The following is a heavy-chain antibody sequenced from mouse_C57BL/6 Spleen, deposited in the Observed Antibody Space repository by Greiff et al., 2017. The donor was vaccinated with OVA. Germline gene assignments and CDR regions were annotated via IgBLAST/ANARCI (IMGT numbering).Heavy chain of an antibody. V-gene: IGHV1-9*01. D-gene: IGHD2-10*02. J-gene: IGHJ4*01. CDR3: AMGRYGNYYYSMDY. CDR2: ILPGSGST. CDR1: GYTFTGYW. Sequence: QVQLQQSGAELMKPGASVKLSCKASGYTFTGYWIEWVKQRPGHGLEWIGEILPGSGSTNYNEKFKGKATFTADTSSNTAYMQLSSLTTEDSAIYYCAMGRYGNYYYSMDYWGQGTSVTVSS.